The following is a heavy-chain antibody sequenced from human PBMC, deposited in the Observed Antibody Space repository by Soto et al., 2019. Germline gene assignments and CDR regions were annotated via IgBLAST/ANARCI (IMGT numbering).Heavy chain of an antibody. D-gene: IGHD6-13*01. Sequence: EVQLLESGEGLLQPGTSLRLSCAASGFTFSSYAMSWVRQAPGKGLEWISAISGSGSSRYYADSVKGRFTISRDNSKNTLYLQVSSLRAEDTAVYYCAKATVEYSSSWPFDYWGQGTLVTVSS. J-gene: IGHJ4*02. V-gene: IGHV3-23*01. CDR3: AKATVEYSSSWPFDY. CDR2: ISGSGSSR. CDR1: GFTFSSYA.